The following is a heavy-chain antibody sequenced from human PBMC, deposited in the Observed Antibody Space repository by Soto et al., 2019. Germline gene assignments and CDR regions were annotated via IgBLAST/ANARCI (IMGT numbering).Heavy chain of an antibody. CDR1: GASINNYH. CDR2: IYYTGIT. V-gene: IGHV4-59*08. CDR3: ARRHSSSFFDY. D-gene: IGHD6-13*01. Sequence: SETLSLTCTVSGASINNYHWTWIRQPPGKGLEWIAYIYYTGITNFNPSLKSRVTISVDTSKNHFSLKLSSVTAADTAVYYCARRHSSSFFDYWGQGTLVTVSS. J-gene: IGHJ4*02.